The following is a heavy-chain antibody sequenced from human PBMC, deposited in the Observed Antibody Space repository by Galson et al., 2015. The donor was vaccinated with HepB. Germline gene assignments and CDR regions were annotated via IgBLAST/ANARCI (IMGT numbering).Heavy chain of an antibody. CDR3: AKLSSGSFWDYLDY. D-gene: IGHD1-26*01. CDR2: ISGGGPGA. Sequence: SLRLSCAASGFTFSSYAMSWVRQAPGKGLECVSAISGGGPGAYYADSVKGRFTISSDNSKNTLYLQMHSLRADDTAVYYCAKLSSGSFWDYLDYWGQGTLVTVSS. J-gene: IGHJ4*02. V-gene: IGHV3-23*01. CDR1: GFTFSSYA.